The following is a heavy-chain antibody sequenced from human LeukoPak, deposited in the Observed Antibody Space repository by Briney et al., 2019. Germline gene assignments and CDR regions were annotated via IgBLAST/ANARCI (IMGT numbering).Heavy chain of an antibody. V-gene: IGHV3-23*01. D-gene: IGHD3-22*01. CDR1: GFTFSSYA. CDR3: AKGFYYDSSGPTDY. CDR2: ISGSGGST. Sequence: GRSLRLSCAASGFTFSSYAMSWVRQAPGKGLEWVSAISGSGGSTYYADSVKGRFTISRDNSKNTLYLQMNSLRAEDTAVYYCAKGFYYDSSGPTDYWGQGTLVTVSS. J-gene: IGHJ4*02.